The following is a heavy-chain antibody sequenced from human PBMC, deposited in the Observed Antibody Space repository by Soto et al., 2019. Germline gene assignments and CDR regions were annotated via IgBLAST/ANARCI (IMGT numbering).Heavy chain of an antibody. CDR1: TFTFSDYY. V-gene: IGHV3-11*01. CDR2: ISGGGTSI. J-gene: IGHJ4*02. Sequence: GGSLRLSCAASTFTFSDYYMSWIRQAPGKGLEWVSYISGGGTSIYYADSVKGRFSVSRDNAKTSLYLQMNSLRAEDTAVYYCCVHLGYWGQGTLVTVSS. CDR3: CVHLGY.